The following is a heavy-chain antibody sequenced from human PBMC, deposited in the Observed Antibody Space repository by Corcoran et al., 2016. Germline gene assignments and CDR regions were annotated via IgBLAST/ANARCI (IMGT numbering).Heavy chain of an antibody. J-gene: IGHJ6*02. D-gene: IGHD3-22*01. Sequence: EVQLLESGGGLVQPGGSLRLSCAASGFTFSSYAMSWVRQAPGKGLEWVSAISGSGGSTYYADSVKGRFTISRDNSKNTLYLQMNRLRAEDTAVYYCAKAYYYDSSGYYFRNYGMDVWGQGTTVTVSS. CDR3: AKAYYYDSSGYYFRNYGMDV. CDR1: GFTFSSYA. V-gene: IGHV3-23*01. CDR2: ISGSGGST.